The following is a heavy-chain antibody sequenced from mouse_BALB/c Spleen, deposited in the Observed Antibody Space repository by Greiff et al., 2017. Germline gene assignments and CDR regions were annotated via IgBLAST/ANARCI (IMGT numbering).Heavy chain of an antibody. CDR3: ARSYYGAWFAY. CDR2: ISSGSSTI. Sequence: EVMLVESGGGLVQPGGSRKLSCAASGFTFSSFGMHWVRQAPEKGLEWVAYISSGSSTIYYADTVKGRFTISRDNPKNTLFLQMTSLRSEDTAMYYCARSYYGAWFAYWGQGTLVTVSA. J-gene: IGHJ3*01. D-gene: IGHD2-10*01. V-gene: IGHV5-17*02. CDR1: GFTFSSFG.